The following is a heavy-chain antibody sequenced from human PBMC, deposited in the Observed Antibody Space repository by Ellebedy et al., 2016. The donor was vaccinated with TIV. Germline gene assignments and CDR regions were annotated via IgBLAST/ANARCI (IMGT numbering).Heavy chain of an antibody. D-gene: IGHD3-10*01. Sequence: GESLKISXKGSGYSFTSYWIGWVRQMPGKGLEWMGNIYPGDSDTRYSPSFQGQVTISADKSISTAYLQWSSLKASDTAMYYCARLKPGSQGAFDIWGQGTMVTVSS. V-gene: IGHV5-51*01. CDR1: GYSFTSYW. CDR2: IYPGDSDT. J-gene: IGHJ3*02. CDR3: ARLKPGSQGAFDI.